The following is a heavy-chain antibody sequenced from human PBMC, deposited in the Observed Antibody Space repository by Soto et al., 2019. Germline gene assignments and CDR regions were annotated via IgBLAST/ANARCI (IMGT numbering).Heavy chain of an antibody. J-gene: IGHJ6*02. CDR3: ARRISNFRYYYNALDV. V-gene: IGHV5-51*01. CDR1: GYTFTDYW. CDR2: IYPGDSDT. D-gene: IGHD4-4*01. Sequence: PGESLKISCKGSGYTFTDYWIGWVRQLPGKGLEWMGIIYPGDSDTRYSPSFQGHVTITVDKSTNTAYLQWNTQRSSDTAMYYCARRISNFRYYYNALDVWGQGTTVTVAS.